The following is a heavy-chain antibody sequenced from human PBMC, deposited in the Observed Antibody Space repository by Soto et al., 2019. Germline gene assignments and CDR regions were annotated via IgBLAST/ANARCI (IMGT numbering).Heavy chain of an antibody. D-gene: IGHD1-26*01. CDR3: ARDPYSGSPNGMDV. J-gene: IGHJ6*02. Sequence: EVQLVESGGGLVKPGGSLRLSCAASGFTFSSYSMNWVRQAPGKGLEWVSSLSSSSSYIYYADSVKGRFTISRDNAKNSLYLQMNSLRAEDTAVYYCARDPYSGSPNGMDVWGQGPTVTVSS. V-gene: IGHV3-21*01. CDR2: LSSSSSYI. CDR1: GFTFSSYS.